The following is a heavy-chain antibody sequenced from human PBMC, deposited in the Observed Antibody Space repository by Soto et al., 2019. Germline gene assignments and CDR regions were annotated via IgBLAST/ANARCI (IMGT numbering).Heavy chain of an antibody. J-gene: IGHJ2*01. D-gene: IGHD4-17*01. CDR1: GGTFSSYT. CDR2: IIPILGIA. V-gene: IGHV1-69*02. Sequence: QVQLVQSGAEVKKPGSSVKVSCTASGGTFSSYTISWVRQAPGQGLEWMGRIIPILGIANYAQKFQGRVTITADKSTSTAYMELSSLRSEDTAVYYCARGPLYGDRTHRYFDLWGRGTLVTVSS. CDR3: ARGPLYGDRTHRYFDL.